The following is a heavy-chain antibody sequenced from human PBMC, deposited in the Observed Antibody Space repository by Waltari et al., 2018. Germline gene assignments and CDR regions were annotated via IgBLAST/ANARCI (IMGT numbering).Heavy chain of an antibody. D-gene: IGHD6-6*01. V-gene: IGHV3-53*01. Sequence: EVQLVESGGGLIQPGGSLRLSCAASGFTVGSNYMSWVRQAPGKGLEWVSFIYSGGSTYYADSLKGRFTISRDNSKNTLYLQMNSLRAEDTAVYYCAIPGPYSSSVDYWGQGTLVTVSS. CDR2: IYSGGST. J-gene: IGHJ4*02. CDR1: GFTVGSNY. CDR3: AIPGPYSSSVDY.